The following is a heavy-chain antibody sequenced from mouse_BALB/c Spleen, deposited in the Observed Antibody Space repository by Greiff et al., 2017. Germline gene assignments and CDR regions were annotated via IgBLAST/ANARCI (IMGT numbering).Heavy chain of an antibody. D-gene: IGHD2-10*02. CDR1: GDSITSGY. J-gene: IGHJ3*01. V-gene: IGHV3-8*02. CDR2: ISYSGST. Sequence: DVKLQESGPSLVKPSQTLSLTCSVTGDSITSGYWNWIRKFPGNKLEYMGYISYSGSTYYNPSLKSRISITRDTSKNQYYLQLNSVTTEDTATYYCARREYGNYQFAYWGQGTLVTVSA. CDR3: ARREYGNYQFAY.